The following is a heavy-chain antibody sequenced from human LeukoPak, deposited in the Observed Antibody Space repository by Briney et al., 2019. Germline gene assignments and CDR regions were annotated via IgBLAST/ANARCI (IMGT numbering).Heavy chain of an antibody. CDR2: IIPIFGTA. CDR3: ARGQDWAAAGTGYYFDY. J-gene: IGHJ4*02. V-gene: IGHV1-69*05. CDR1: GGSFSRYA. D-gene: IGHD6-13*01. Sequence: ASMKVSCKASGGSFSRYAIRWVRQAPGQGLEWMGRIIPIFGTANYAQKFQGRVTITTDESTSTAYMELSSLRSEDTAVYYCARGQDWAAAGTGYYFDYWGQGTLVTVSS.